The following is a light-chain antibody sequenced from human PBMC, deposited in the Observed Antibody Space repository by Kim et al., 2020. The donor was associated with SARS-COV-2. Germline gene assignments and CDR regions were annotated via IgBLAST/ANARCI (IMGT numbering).Light chain of an antibody. J-gene: IGLJ2*01. V-gene: IGLV1-44*01. Sequence: ELTQPPSASGTPGQRVTISCSGSSYNIGSNTVNWYQQHPGTAPKLLIYSNNQRPSGVPDRFSGSKSGTSASLGISGLQSEDEADYYCAACDDSLNGPVFGGGTQLTVL. CDR1: SYNIGSNT. CDR2: SNN. CDR3: AACDDSLNGPV.